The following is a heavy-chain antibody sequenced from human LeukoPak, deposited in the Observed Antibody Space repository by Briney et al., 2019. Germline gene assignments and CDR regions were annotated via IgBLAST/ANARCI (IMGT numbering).Heavy chain of an antibody. CDR2: IGSDGTNR. CDR3: ARAPTPYCTYYMEV. CDR1: GFTLSGYG. J-gene: IGHJ6*03. Sequence: GGSLRLSCAASGFTLSGYGINWVRQAPGKGLEWISYIGSDGTNRYYAGSVKGRLTISRDNAKNSLYLQMNNLTAADTAVYYCARAPTPYCTYYMEVWGKGTTVTVSS. D-gene: IGHD2-8*01. V-gene: IGHV3-48*04.